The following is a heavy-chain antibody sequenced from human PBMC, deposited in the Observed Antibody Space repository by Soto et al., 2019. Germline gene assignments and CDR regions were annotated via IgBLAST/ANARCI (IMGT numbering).Heavy chain of an antibody. CDR2: IRRIAYGGTT. CDR1: GFNFAAYT. V-gene: IGHV3-49*04. CDR3: SSSLAIHFDS. D-gene: IGHD5-18*01. J-gene: IGHJ4*02. Sequence: GGSLRLSCSASGFNFAAYTMSWVRLTPGKGLEWVGFIRRIAYGGTTDYAASVKGIFTISRDDSRKIVHLQMSRLKIEDTAVYYCSSSLAIHFDSWGQGTLVTVSS.